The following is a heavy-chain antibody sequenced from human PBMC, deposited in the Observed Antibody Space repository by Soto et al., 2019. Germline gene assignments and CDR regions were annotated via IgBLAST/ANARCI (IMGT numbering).Heavy chain of an antibody. Sequence: GASVKVSCKASGYTFTSYAMHWVRQAPGQRLEWMGWINAGNGNTKYSRKFQGRVTITRDTSASTAYVELSSLRSEDTAVYYCARDLGGWPDYWGQGTLVTVSS. V-gene: IGHV1-3*01. CDR2: INAGNGNT. D-gene: IGHD2-15*01. CDR3: ARDLGGWPDY. J-gene: IGHJ4*02. CDR1: GYTFTSYA.